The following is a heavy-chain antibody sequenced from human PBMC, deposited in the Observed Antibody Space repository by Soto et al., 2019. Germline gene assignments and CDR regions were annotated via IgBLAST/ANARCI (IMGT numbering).Heavy chain of an antibody. J-gene: IGHJ4*02. Sequence: ASVKVSCKDSGDTFTSYAISWVRQANGQGLEWKGWISAYNGNTNYAQKLQGRVTMTTDTSTSTAYMELRSQKSDATAVYYYTGNLNILAGSDFWLQRSLVTGFS. D-gene: IGHD3-9*01. CDR2: ISAYNGNT. CDR1: GDTFTSYA. CDR3: TGNLNILAGSDF. V-gene: IGHV1-18*01.